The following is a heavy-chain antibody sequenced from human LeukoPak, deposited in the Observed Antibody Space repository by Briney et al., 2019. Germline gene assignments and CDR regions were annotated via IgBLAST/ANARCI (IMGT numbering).Heavy chain of an antibody. CDR3: ARDRGDTANENYYYYYYMDV. D-gene: IGHD1-1*01. CDR1: GDSVSSNSAA. Sequence: SQTLSLTCAISGDSVSSNSAAWNWIRQSPSRGLEWLGRTYYRSKWYNDYAVSVKSRITINPDTSKNQFSLQLNSVTPEDTAVYYCARDRGDTANENYYYYYYMDVWGKGTTVTVSS. V-gene: IGHV6-1*01. CDR2: TYYRSKWYN. J-gene: IGHJ6*03.